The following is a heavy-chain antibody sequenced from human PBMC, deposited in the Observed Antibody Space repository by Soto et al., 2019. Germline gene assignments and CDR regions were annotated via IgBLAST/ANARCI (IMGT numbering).Heavy chain of an antibody. D-gene: IGHD5-18*01. CDR3: AREVAGIQLWNWFDP. Sequence: QVQLVQSGAEVKKPGSSVKVSCKASGGTFSSYAISWVRQAPGQGLEWMGGIIPIFGTANYAQKFQGRGTITADESTSTAYRELSSLRAEDTAVYYCAREVAGIQLWNWFDPWGQGTLVTVSS. CDR1: GGTFSSYA. J-gene: IGHJ5*02. V-gene: IGHV1-69*01. CDR2: IIPIFGTA.